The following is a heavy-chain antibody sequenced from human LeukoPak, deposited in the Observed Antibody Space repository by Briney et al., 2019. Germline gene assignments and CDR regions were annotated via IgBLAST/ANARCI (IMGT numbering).Heavy chain of an antibody. J-gene: IGHJ6*02. Sequence: PGGSLRRSCAASGFTFSSHWMSWVRQGQGKGLEWVSNIKRGGREKDYMDSVKGRFTISRDNAKTSLYLQMNGLRAEDTAVDYCARAPGYCSGDSCYSGYYGMDVWGQGTTVTVSS. CDR2: IKRGGREK. D-gene: IGHD2-15*01. CDR1: GFTFSSHW. CDR3: ARAPGYCSGDSCYSGYYGMDV. V-gene: IGHV3-7*04.